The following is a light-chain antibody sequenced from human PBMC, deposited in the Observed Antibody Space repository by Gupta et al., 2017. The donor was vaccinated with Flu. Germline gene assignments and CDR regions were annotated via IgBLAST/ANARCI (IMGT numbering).Light chain of an antibody. CDR1: QSPLHSNGYNF. CDR3: MQALQTPS. CDR2: LAS. J-gene: IGKJ4*01. V-gene: IGKV2-28*01. Sequence: DIVMTQSPLSLPVTPGAPASISCRSSQSPLHSNGYNFLDWYLQKPGQCPQLLIYLASDRASGVSDRFSGSGSGTNFTLRISRVEAEDVGVYYCMQALQTPSFGGGTKVEI.